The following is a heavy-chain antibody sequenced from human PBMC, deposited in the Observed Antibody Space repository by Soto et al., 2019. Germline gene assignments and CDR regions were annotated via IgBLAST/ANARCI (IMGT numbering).Heavy chain of an antibody. V-gene: IGHV3-30*18. J-gene: IGHJ5*02. CDR2: ISYDGSNK. CDR1: GFTFSSYG. Sequence: GGSLRLSCAASGFTFSSYGVHWVRQAPGKGLEWVAVISYDGSNKYYADSVKGRFTISRDNSKNTLYLQMNSLRAEDTAVYYCAKDSPAGKAWGQGTLVTVSS. CDR3: AKDSPAGKA.